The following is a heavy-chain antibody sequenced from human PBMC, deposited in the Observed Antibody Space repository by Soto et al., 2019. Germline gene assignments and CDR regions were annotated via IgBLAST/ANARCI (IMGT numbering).Heavy chain of an antibody. J-gene: IGHJ6*02. V-gene: IGHV4-4*07. CDR1: GVSITSYY. D-gene: IGHD2-15*01. CDR2: INTDGLS. Sequence: SETLSLTCSVSGVSITSYYWSWIRQSTGGGLEWMGRINTDGLSTYSPSFKSRLTMSLDTSKNQVSLRLISVTAADTAVYFCARVPVAVAATEDYYGLDVWGQGTTVTVSS. CDR3: ARVPVAVAATEDYYGLDV.